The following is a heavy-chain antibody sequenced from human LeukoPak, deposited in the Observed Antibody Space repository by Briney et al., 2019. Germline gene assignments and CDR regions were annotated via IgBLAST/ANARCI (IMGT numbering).Heavy chain of an antibody. D-gene: IGHD6-6*01. CDR2: IYYSGST. CDR3: AGHSSIAARTAFDY. CDR1: GGSISSSSYY. J-gene: IGHJ4*02. Sequence: PSETLSLTCTVSGGSISSSSYYWGWIRQPPGKGLEWIGSIYYSGSTYYNPSLKSRVTISVDTSKNQFSLKLSSVTAADTAVYYCAGHSSIAARTAFDYWGQGTLVTVSS. V-gene: IGHV4-39*01.